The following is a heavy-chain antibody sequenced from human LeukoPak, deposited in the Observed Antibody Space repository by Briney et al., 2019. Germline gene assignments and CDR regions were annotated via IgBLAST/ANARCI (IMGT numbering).Heavy chain of an antibody. V-gene: IGHV1-8*01. CDR2: KNPNSGNT. CDR3: ARGCRSGSYLSRYYYYMDV. J-gene: IGHJ6*03. D-gene: IGHD1-26*01. CDR1: GYTFTSYD. Sequence: ASVKVSCKASGYTFTSYDINWVRQATGQGLEWMGWKNPNSGNTGYAQKFQGRVTMTRNTSISTAYMELSSLRSEDTAVYYCARGCRSGSYLSRYYYYMDVWGKGTTVTVSS.